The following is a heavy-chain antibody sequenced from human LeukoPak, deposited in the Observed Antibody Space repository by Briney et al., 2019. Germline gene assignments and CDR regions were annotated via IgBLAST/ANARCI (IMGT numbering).Heavy chain of an antibody. V-gene: IGHV3-23*01. CDR2: ISGSGGST. D-gene: IGHD3-10*01. CDR1: GFTFSSYA. J-gene: IGHJ4*02. Sequence: GGSLSLSCAASGFTFSSYAMSWVRQAPGKGLEWVSAISGSGGSTYYADSVKGRFTISRDNSKNTLYLQMNSLRAEDTAVYYCAKDRDTVRGVIVDFDYWGQGTLVTVSS. CDR3: AKDRDTVRGVIVDFDY.